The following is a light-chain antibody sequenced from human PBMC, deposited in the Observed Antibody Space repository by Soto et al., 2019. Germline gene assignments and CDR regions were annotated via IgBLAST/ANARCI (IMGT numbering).Light chain of an antibody. CDR3: QHYNSYSEA. J-gene: IGKJ1*01. CDR2: KAS. V-gene: IGKV1-5*03. CDR1: QTISSW. Sequence: DIQMTQSPSTLSGSVGDRVTITCRASQTISSWLAWYQQKPGKAPKLLIYKASTLKSGVPSRFSGSGSGPEFTLTISSLQRDDFATYYCQHYNSYSEAFGQGTKVELK.